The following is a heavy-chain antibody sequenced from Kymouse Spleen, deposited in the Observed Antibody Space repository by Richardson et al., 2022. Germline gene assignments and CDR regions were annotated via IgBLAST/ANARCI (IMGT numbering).Heavy chain of an antibody. J-gene: IGHJ4*02. D-gene: IGHD7-27*02. CDR1: GFTFSSYG. Sequence: QVQLVESGGGVVQPGRSLRLSCAASGFTFSSYGMHWVRQAPGKGLEWVAVIWYDGSNKYYADSVKGRFTISRDNSKNTLYLQMNSLRAEDTAVYYCARERPNWRSDYWGQGTLVTVSS. V-gene: IGHV3-33*01. CDR3: ARERPNWRSDY. CDR2: IWYDGSNK.